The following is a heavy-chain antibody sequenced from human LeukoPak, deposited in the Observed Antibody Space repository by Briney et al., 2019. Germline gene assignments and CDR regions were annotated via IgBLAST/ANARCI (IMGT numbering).Heavy chain of an antibody. Sequence: SETLSLTCAVYGGSFSGYYWSWIRQPPGKGLEWIGEINHSGSTNYNPSLKSRVTISVDTSKNQFSLKLSSVTAADTAVYYCARVDIAAAGSLDPWGQGTLVTVSS. D-gene: IGHD6-13*01. J-gene: IGHJ5*02. CDR3: ARVDIAAAGSLDP. V-gene: IGHV4-34*01. CDR1: GGSFSGYY. CDR2: INHSGST.